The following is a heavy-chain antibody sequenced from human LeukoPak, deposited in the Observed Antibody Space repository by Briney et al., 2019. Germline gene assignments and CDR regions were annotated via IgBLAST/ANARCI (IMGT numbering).Heavy chain of an antibody. CDR1: GYTFTSYD. Sequence: ASVKVSCKASGYTFTSYDINWVRQATGQGLEWMGWMNPNSGNTGYAQKFQGRVTMTRNTSISTAYMELSSLRSEDTAVYYCARAAGGSYYPTWYYYYYMDVWGKGTTVTVSS. CDR3: ARAAGGSYYPTWYYYYYMDV. J-gene: IGHJ6*03. CDR2: MNPNSGNT. V-gene: IGHV1-8*01. D-gene: IGHD1-26*01.